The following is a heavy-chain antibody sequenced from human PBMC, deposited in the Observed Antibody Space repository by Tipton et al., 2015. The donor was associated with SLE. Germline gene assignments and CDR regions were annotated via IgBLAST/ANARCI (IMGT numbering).Heavy chain of an antibody. J-gene: IGHJ3*02. CDR2: INYSGST. V-gene: IGHV4-39*07. CDR3: ATMEYDYVWGSYRSDAFDI. Sequence: LRLSCTVSGGSISRSSDYWGWIRQPPGKGLEWIGGINYSGSTYYNPSLKSRVTISVDTSKNQFSLKLSSVTAADTAVYYCATMEYDYVWGSYRSDAFDIWGQGTMVTVSS. D-gene: IGHD3-16*02. CDR1: GGSISRSSDY.